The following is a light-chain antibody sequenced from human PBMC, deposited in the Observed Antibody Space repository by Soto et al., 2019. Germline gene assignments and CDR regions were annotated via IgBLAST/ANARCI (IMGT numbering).Light chain of an antibody. CDR1: QGISSG. CDR3: HQFNSSPPYT. CDR2: DAS. J-gene: IGKJ2*01. V-gene: IGKV1-13*02. Sequence: AIQLTQSPSSLSASVGDRITITCRASQGISSGLAWYQQKPGKAPKLLIYDASSLESGLPSRFSGSGSGTDFTLTISSLQPEDFATDYCHQFNSSPPYTFGQGTKLEIK.